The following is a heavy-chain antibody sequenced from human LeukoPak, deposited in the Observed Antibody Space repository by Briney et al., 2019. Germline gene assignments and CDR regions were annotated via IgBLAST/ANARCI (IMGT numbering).Heavy chain of an antibody. V-gene: IGHV4-4*07. J-gene: IGHJ5*02. Sequence: SETLSLTCTVSGGSISSYYWTWIRQPAGKGLEWIGRIYTSGNTNYNPSLTSRVTMSVDTSKNQFSLKLSSVTAADTAVYYCARDLVVPPYNWFDPWGQGTLVTVSS. D-gene: IGHD2-2*01. CDR3: ARDLVVPPYNWFDP. CDR2: IYTSGNT. CDR1: GGSISSYY.